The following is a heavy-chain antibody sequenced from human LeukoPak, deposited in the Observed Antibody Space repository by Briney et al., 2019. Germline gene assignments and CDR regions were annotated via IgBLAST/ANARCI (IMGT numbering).Heavy chain of an antibody. V-gene: IGHV4-30-4*08. Sequence: SQTLSLTCTVSGGSISSGDYYWSWIRQPPGKGLEWIGYIYYSGSTYYNPSLKSRVTISVDTSKNQFSLKLSSVTAADTAVYYCARDGNWGFGRFDPWGQGTLVTVSS. J-gene: IGHJ5*02. D-gene: IGHD7-27*01. CDR1: GGSISSGDYY. CDR3: ARDGNWGFGRFDP. CDR2: IYYSGST.